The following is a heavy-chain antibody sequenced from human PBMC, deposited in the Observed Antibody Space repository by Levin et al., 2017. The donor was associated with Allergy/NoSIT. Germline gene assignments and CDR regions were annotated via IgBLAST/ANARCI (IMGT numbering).Heavy chain of an antibody. D-gene: IGHD5-24*01. J-gene: IGHJ4*02. Sequence: RGESLKISCAASGFTFSTYTMNWVRQAPGKGLEWVSSISSRNTYIFYADSVKGRFSISRDNAKNSVYLQMNSLRVEDTAVYYCASGVPVEMATLSGVYWGQGTLVTVSS. CDR2: ISSRNTYI. V-gene: IGHV3-21*01. CDR1: GFTFSTYT. CDR3: ASGVPVEMATLSGVY.